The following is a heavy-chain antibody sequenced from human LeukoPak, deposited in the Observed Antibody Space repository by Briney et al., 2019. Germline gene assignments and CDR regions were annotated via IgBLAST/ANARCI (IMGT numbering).Heavy chain of an antibody. CDR3: ARRMVRGVIMGQFDY. D-gene: IGHD3-10*01. V-gene: IGHV5-51*01. CDR1: GYSFTSYW. Sequence: NPGESLKISCKGSGYSFTSYWIGWVRPLPGKGLEWMGIIYPGDSDTRYSPSFQGQVTISADKSISTAYLQWSSLKASDTAMYYCARRMVRGVIMGQFDYWGQGTLVTVSS. CDR2: IYPGDSDT. J-gene: IGHJ4*02.